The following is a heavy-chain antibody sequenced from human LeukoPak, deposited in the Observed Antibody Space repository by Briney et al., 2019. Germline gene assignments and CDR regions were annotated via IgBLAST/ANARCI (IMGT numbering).Heavy chain of an antibody. J-gene: IGHJ1*01. CDR2: IYYSGST. CDR3: ARRIVGATAYFQH. Sequence: SETLSLTCTVSGGSTSSSSYYWGWIRQPPGKGLEWIGSIYYSGSTYYNPSLKSRVTISVDTSKNQFSLKLSSVTAADTAVYYCARRIVGATAYFQHWGQGTLVTVSS. V-gene: IGHV4-39*01. D-gene: IGHD1-26*01. CDR1: GGSTSSSSYY.